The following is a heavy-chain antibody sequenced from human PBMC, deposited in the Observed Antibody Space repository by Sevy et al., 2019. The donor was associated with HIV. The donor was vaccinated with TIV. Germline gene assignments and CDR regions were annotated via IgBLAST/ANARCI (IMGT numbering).Heavy chain of an antibody. CDR1: GFLFNNFA. CDR2: ISGGGGST. J-gene: IGHJ6*02. V-gene: IGHV3-23*01. CDR3: AKHRGSGPSYAIDF. Sequence: GVSLRLSCAASGFLFNNFAMGWVRQAPGKGLEWVSVISGGGGSTYYADSVKGRFTISRENSKNTMFLQMNSLRAEDTAVYYCAKHRGSGPSYAIDFWGQGTTVTVSS. D-gene: IGHD3-16*01.